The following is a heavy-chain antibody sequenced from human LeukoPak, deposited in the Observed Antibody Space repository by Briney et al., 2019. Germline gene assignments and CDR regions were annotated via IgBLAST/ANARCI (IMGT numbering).Heavy chain of an antibody. CDR1: GFTFSSYS. CDR2: ISSSSSYI. J-gene: IGHJ4*02. Sequence: GGSLRLACAASGFTFSSYSMNWVRQAPGKGLEWVSSISSSSSYIYYAASVKGRFTTSRDNAKNSLYLQMNSLRAEDTAVYYCARENYYDSSGYPLDYWGQGTLVTVSS. V-gene: IGHV3-21*01. CDR3: ARENYYDSSGYPLDY. D-gene: IGHD3-22*01.